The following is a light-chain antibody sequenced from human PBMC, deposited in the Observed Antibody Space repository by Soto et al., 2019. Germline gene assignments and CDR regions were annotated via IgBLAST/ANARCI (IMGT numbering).Light chain of an antibody. V-gene: IGLV1-40*01. CDR3: QSYDSSLSAL. Sequence: QSVLTQPPSVSGAPGQRVTISCTGSSSNIGAGYDVHWYQQLPGTAPKLLIYGNSHRPSGVPGRFSGSKSGNSASLAITGLQDEDEADYYCQSYDSSLSALFGGGTKVTVL. CDR1: SSNIGAGYD. J-gene: IGLJ3*02. CDR2: GNS.